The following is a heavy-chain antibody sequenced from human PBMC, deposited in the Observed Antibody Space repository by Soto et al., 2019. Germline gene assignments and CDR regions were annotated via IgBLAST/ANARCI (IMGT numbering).Heavy chain of an antibody. D-gene: IGHD2-21*02. CDR2: IYYSGST. CDR1: GGSISSSSYY. Sequence: ASETLSLPCTVSGGSISSSSYYWGWIRQPTGKGLEWIGSIYYSGSTYYNPSLKSRVTISVDTSKNQFSLKLSSVTAADTAVYYCANGGNSDGYFDYWGQGTLVTVSS. J-gene: IGHJ4*02. CDR3: ANGGNSDGYFDY. V-gene: IGHV4-39*01.